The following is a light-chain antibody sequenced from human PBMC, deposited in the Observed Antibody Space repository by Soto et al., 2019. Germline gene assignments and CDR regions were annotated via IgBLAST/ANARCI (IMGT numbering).Light chain of an antibody. CDR3: SSYTTTSTLLV. Sequence: QSVLTQPASVTGSPGQSITISCTGTSSDVGGHNYVSWYQQHPGKAPKLMIYDVSSRPSGVSNRFSGSKSGNTASLTISGLQAEDEADYYCSSYTTTSTLLVFGGGTKLTVL. CDR2: DVS. V-gene: IGLV2-14*01. J-gene: IGLJ3*02. CDR1: SSDVGGHNY.